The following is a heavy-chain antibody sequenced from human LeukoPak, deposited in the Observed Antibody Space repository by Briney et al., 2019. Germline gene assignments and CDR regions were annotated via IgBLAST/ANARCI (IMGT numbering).Heavy chain of an antibody. CDR3: ARTDIVVVPAAISWFDP. D-gene: IGHD2-2*02. CDR1: GGSISSGDYY. CDR2: IYYSGST. Sequence: SQTLSLTCTVSGGSISSGDYYWSWIRQPPGKGLEWIGYIYYSGSTYYNPSLKSRLTISVDTSKNPFSLKLSSVTAADTGVYYCARTDIVVVPAAISWFDPWGQGTLVTVSS. V-gene: IGHV4-30-4*08. J-gene: IGHJ5*02.